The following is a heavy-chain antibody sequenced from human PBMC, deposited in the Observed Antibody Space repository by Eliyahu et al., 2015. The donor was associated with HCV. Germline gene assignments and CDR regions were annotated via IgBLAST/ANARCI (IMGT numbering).Heavy chain of an antibody. Sequence: EVQLVESGGGLVQPGXSLXLSCAAXGFTFSXYWMXWVRQAPGKGLVWVARIKSDGSRISYADSVKGRFTISRDNAKNTLYLQMNSLRVEDTAVYYCTRAEYPGRYWGQGTLVTVSS. J-gene: IGHJ4*02. CDR2: IKSDGSRI. CDR3: TRAEYPGRY. CDR1: GFTFSXYW. D-gene: IGHD2/OR15-2a*01. V-gene: IGHV3-74*01.